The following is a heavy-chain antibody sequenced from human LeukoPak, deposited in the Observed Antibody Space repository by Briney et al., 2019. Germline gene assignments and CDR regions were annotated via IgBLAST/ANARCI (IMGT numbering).Heavy chain of an antibody. CDR1: GGSISSSSYY. Sequence: SETLSLTCTVSGGSISSSSYYWGWIRQPPGKGLEWIGSIYYSGSTYYNPSLRSRVTISVDTSKNQFSLKLSSVTAADTAVYYCARDAPRGYYDSSGYFPYYYYYYMDVWGKGTTVTVSS. D-gene: IGHD3-22*01. J-gene: IGHJ6*03. V-gene: IGHV4-39*07. CDR2: IYYSGST. CDR3: ARDAPRGYYDSSGYFPYYYYYYMDV.